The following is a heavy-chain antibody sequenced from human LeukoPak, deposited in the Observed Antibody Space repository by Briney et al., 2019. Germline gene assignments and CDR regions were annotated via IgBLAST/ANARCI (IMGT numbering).Heavy chain of an antibody. J-gene: IGHJ5*02. D-gene: IGHD2-21*01. V-gene: IGHV5-51*01. Sequence: GESLKISCQGSGYTFTNYWIAWVRQTPGKGLEWMGVIYPGDSDTRYSPSFQGQVTISADNSISIAYLQWSSLKASDTAVYYCARGIYSLNWFDPWGQGTLVTVSS. CDR2: IYPGDSDT. CDR1: GYTFTNYW. CDR3: ARGIYSLNWFDP.